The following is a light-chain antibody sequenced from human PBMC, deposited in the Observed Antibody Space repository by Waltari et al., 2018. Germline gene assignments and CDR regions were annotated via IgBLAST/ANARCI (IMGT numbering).Light chain of an antibody. V-gene: IGLV10-54*02. CDR2: RNN. J-gene: IGLJ3*02. CDR3: PALGSSLSTWV. Sequence: QAGLTQPPSVSKGLRQTATLTCTGTSNNVGNQGAAWLQQHQGHPPKLLSHRNNNRPSGNSKGFSASRSGKPASPAITGLQPEDEADYYCPALGSSLSTWVFGGGNKLTGL. CDR1: SNNVGNQG.